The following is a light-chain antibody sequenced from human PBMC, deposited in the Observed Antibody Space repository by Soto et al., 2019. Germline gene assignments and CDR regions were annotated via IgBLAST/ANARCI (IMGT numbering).Light chain of an antibody. CDR3: QQANSFPYT. Sequence: DIQMTQSPSSVSASVGDRVTITCRASQGISNWLAWYQQKAGKAPKLLIYATSTLQSGVPSRFRGSGSVTEFTLTISSLQPEDVATYYCQQANSFPYTFGQGTKLEIK. CDR1: QGISNW. V-gene: IGKV1-12*01. J-gene: IGKJ2*01. CDR2: ATS.